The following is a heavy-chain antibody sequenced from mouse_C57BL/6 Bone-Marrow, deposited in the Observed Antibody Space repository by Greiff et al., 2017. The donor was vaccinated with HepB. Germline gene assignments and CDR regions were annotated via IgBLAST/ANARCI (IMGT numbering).Heavy chain of an antibody. D-gene: IGHD1-1*01. J-gene: IGHJ4*01. CDR1: GYTFTSHW. CDR2: INPNYGTT. Sequence: VQVVESGPELVRPGASVKISCKAPGYTFTSHWMQWVRQRPGQGLEWIGVINPNYGTTSYNQKFKGKATLTVDQSSSTAYMQLNSLTSEDSAVYYCAPLYYGSSYGYYYAMDYWGQGTSVTVSS. CDR3: APLYYGSSYGYYYAMDY. V-gene: IGHV1-56*01.